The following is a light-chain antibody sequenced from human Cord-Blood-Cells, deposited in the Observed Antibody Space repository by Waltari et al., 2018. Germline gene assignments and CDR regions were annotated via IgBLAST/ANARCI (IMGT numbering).Light chain of an antibody. CDR2: QDS. V-gene: IGLV3-1*01. CDR3: QAWDSSTAV. J-gene: IGLJ3*02. CDR1: KLGDNY. Sequence: SYELTQPPSVSVSPGQTANITCSGDKLGDNYACWYQQKPGQSPVLVIYQDSKRPSGIPERFSGSNSGNTATLTISGTQAMDEADYYCQAWDSSTAVFGGGTKLTVL.